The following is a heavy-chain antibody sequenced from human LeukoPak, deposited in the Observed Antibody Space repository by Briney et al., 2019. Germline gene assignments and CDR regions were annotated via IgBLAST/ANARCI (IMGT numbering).Heavy chain of an antibody. D-gene: IGHD3-22*01. Sequence: PGGTLRLSCAASGFTFSSYGMSWVRQAPGKGLEWVSAISGSGGSTYYADSVKGRFTISRDNSKNTLYLQMNSLRAEDTAVYYCAKETYYYDSSGYYGVREDPYYFDYWGQGTLVTVSS. CDR1: GFTFSSYG. CDR3: AKETYYYDSSGYYGVREDPYYFDY. CDR2: ISGSGGST. J-gene: IGHJ4*02. V-gene: IGHV3-23*01.